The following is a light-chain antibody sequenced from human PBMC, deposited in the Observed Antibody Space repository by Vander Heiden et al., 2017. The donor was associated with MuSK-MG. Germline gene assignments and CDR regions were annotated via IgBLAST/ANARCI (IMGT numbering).Light chain of an antibody. CDR1: QSVSSS. J-gene: IGKJ5*01. CDR2: DAS. Sequence: EIVLTQSPDTLSWSPGERATLSCRASQSVSSSLAWFQQKPGQAPRLLIYDASNRATGIPARFSAGGSGTDFTLTISSLEPEDFAVYYCQHRSSCPITFGQGTRLEIK. V-gene: IGKV3-11*01. CDR3: QHRSSCPIT.